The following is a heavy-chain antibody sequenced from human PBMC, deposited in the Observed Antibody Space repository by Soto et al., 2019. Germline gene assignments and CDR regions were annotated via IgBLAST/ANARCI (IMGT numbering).Heavy chain of an antibody. CDR3: ATLGDGY. Sequence: EVQLAESGGGLVQPGGSLRLSCAASGLTVSRNYMSWVRQAPGKGLEWVSVIYNAGSTNYADSVKGRFTISRDNSKNTLYRQRNSLRVEDTAVYYCATLGDGYWGQGTLVTVSS. V-gene: IGHV3-66*01. CDR2: IYNAGST. CDR1: GLTVSRNY. J-gene: IGHJ4*02. D-gene: IGHD2-8*01.